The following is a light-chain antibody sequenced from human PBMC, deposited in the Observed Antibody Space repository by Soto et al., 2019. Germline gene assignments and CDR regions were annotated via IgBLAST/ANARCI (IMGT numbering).Light chain of an antibody. J-gene: IGKJ1*01. CDR1: QSVSSSY. CDR3: QQDGSSPTT. CDR2: GAS. Sequence: IVWTQYPVTLSLSPGERATLSCMASQSVSSSYLAWYQQKPGQAPRLLIYGASGRATGIPDRFSGSGSGTDFTLTISRLEPEDFAVYYCQQDGSSPTTFGHGTKVDVK. V-gene: IGKV3-20*01.